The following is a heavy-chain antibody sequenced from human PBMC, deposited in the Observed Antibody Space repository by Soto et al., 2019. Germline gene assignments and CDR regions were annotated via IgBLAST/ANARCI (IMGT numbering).Heavy chain of an antibody. D-gene: IGHD3-3*01. J-gene: IGHJ5*02. CDR1: GGSISSGGYY. CDR2: IYYSGST. Sequence: QVQLQESGPGLVKPSQTLSLTCTVSGGSISSGGYYWSWIRQHPGKGLEWIGYIYYSGSTYYNPSLKSRVTISVDTSKNQFSLKLSSVTAADTAVYYCARENYEFWSGYYPHWFDPWGQGTLVTVSS. CDR3: ARENYEFWSGYYPHWFDP. V-gene: IGHV4-31*03.